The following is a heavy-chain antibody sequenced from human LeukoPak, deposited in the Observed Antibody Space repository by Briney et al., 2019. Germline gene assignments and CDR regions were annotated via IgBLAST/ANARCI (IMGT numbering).Heavy chain of an antibody. J-gene: IGHJ6*03. V-gene: IGHV3-20*04. D-gene: IGHD2-15*01. CDR2: INWNGGST. CDR3: ARTAAATSYYYYYMDV. Sequence: GGSLRLSCAASGFTFDDYGMSWVRQAPGKGLEWVSGINWNGGSTGYADSVKGRFTISRDNAKNSLYLLMNSLRAEDTALYYCARTAAATSYYYYYMDVWGKGTTVTVSS. CDR1: GFTFDDYG.